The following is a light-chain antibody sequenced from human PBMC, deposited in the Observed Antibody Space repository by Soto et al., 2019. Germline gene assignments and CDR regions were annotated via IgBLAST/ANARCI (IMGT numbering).Light chain of an antibody. CDR2: DAS. V-gene: IGKV1-33*01. CDR3: QQYSNLIT. Sequence: DIQLTQSPSSLSASVGDRVIITCRASQTISSHLNWYQQKLGKAPKPLIYDASNLETGVPSRFSGSGSGTYFSFTISSLQPEDFATYYCQQYSNLITFGQGTRLEIK. J-gene: IGKJ5*01. CDR1: QTISSH.